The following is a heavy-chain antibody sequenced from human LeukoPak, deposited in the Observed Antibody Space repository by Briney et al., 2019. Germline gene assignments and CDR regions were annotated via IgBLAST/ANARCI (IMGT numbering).Heavy chain of an antibody. CDR1: GFTLSSYW. Sequence: GGSLRLSCAASGFTLSSYWMHCVRQAPGKGLVWVSRISNDGTTTSYADSVKGRFTISRDNAKNTLYLQMNSLRAENTAVYYCAREGRDYWYFDLWGRGTLVTVSS. V-gene: IGHV3-74*01. J-gene: IGHJ2*01. CDR3: AREGRDYWYFDL. CDR2: ISNDGTTT. D-gene: IGHD2-15*01.